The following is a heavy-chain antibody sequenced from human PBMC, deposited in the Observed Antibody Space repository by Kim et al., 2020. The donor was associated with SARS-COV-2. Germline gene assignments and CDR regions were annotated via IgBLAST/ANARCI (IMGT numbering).Heavy chain of an antibody. V-gene: IGHV3-7*03. J-gene: IGHJ6*02. Sequence: GGSLRLSCAASGFTFSSYWMSWVRQAPGKGLEWVANIKQDGSEKYYVDSVKGRFTISRDNAKNSLYLQMNSLRAEDTAVYYCARGGGVVYYYGMDVWGQGTTVTVSS. CDR2: IKQDGSEK. CDR1: GFTFSSYW. D-gene: IGHD3-3*01. CDR3: ARGGGVVYYYGMDV.